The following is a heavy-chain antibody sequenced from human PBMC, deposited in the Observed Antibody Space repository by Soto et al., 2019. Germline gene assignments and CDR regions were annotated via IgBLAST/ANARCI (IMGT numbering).Heavy chain of an antibody. D-gene: IGHD6-13*01. V-gene: IGHV4-30-4*01. CDR2: IYYSGST. CDR1: GGSISSGDYF. Sequence: SETLSLTCTVSGGSISSGDYFWSWIRQPPGKGLEWIGYIYYSGSTYYNPSLKSRVTISVDTSRNQFSLKLSSVTAADTAVYYCARVKAGVVYWGQGTLVTVS. CDR3: ARVKAGVVY. J-gene: IGHJ4*02.